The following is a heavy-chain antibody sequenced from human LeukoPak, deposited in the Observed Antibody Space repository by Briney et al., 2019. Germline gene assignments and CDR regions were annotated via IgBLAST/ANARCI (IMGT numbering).Heavy chain of an antibody. CDR2: IKQDGSEK. D-gene: IGHD3-22*01. J-gene: IGHJ4*02. CDR3: ARSVYDSGGYYRVLDY. V-gene: IGHV3-7*01. CDR1: GFTFSNLW. Sequence: GGSLRLSCAASGFTFSNLWMSWVRQAPGKGLKWVANIKQDGSEKYYVDSVEGRFTISRDNAKNTLYLQMNSLRAEDTAVYYCARSVYDSGGYYRVLDYWGQGTLVTVSS.